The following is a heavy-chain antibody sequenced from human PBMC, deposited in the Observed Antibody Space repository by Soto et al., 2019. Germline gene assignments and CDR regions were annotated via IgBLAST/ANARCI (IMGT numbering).Heavy chain of an antibody. J-gene: IGHJ6*02. CDR3: AKTMGDGSGGSCYGAYSMDV. CDR1: GFSFNTYA. D-gene: IGHD2-15*01. V-gene: IGHV3-23*01. CDR2: VSASGGST. Sequence: EVQLLESGGGLVQPGGSLRLSCAASGFSFNTYAMSWVRQARGKGPEWVSTVSASGGSTYSADSVKGQFTIARDNSXXTXHXIVNSLRAEARAVYYCAKTMGDGSGGSCYGAYSMDVWGQGITVTVSS.